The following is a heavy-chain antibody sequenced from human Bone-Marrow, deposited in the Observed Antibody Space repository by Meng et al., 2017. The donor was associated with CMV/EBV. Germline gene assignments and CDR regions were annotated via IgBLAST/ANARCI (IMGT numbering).Heavy chain of an antibody. CDR3: ARRIAAQHNWFDP. CDR1: GYTFTGHH. Sequence: ASVKVSCKASGYTFTGHHMHWVRQAPGQGLEWMGWINPKRGGTNYAQKFQGRVTMTRDTSISTAYMELSRLRSDDTAVYYCARRIAAQHNWFDPWGQGTLVTVSS. V-gene: IGHV1-2*02. D-gene: IGHD6-6*01. J-gene: IGHJ5*02. CDR2: INPKRGGT.